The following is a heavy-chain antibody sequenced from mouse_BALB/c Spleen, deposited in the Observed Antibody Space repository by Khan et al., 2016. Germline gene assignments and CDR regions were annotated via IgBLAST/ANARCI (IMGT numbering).Heavy chain of an antibody. CDR3: TRSITTATGAWFA. D-gene: IGHD1-2*01. V-gene: IGHV1-69*02. J-gene: IGHJ3*01. CDR1: GYTFTSYW. Sequence: QVQLQQPGAELVRPGASVKLSCKASGYTFTSYWINWVKQRPGQGLEWIGNIYPSDSYTNYNQKFKDKATLTVDKSSSTAYMQLSSPTSEDSAVYYCTRSITTATGAWFA. CDR2: IYPSDSYT.